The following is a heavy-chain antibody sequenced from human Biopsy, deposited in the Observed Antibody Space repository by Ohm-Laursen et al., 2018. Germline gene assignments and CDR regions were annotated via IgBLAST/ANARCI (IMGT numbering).Heavy chain of an antibody. CDR1: GGSITSYS. CDR2: IYNTGDT. V-gene: IGHV4-59*08. D-gene: IGHD6-25*01. CDR3: SRRSAANWYFNL. Sequence: TLSLTCSVSGGSITSYSWSWIRQPPGKGLEPIGYIYNTGDTTYNPSLQSRVTISLDTSNNQLSLRLRSVTTADAAVYYCSRRSAANWYFNLWGRGTRVTVSS. J-gene: IGHJ2*01.